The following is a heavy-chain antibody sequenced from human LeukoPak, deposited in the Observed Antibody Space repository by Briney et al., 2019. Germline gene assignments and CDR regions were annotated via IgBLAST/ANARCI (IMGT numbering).Heavy chain of an antibody. Sequence: SETLTLTCAVYGGSFSGYYWSWIRQPPGKGLEWIGEINHSGSTNYNPSLKSRVTISVDTSKNQFSLKLSSVTAADTAVYYCARLIDYVWGSYPNFDYWGQGTLVTVSS. D-gene: IGHD3-16*02. CDR2: INHSGST. V-gene: IGHV4-34*01. J-gene: IGHJ4*02. CDR3: ARLIDYVWGSYPNFDY. CDR1: GGSFSGYY.